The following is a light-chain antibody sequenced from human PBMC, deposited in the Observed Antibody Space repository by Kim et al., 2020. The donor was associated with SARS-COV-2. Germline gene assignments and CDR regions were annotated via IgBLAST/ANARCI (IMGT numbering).Light chain of an antibody. J-gene: IGLJ2*01. CDR2: SNN. CDR3: AAWDDSLNGVV. Sequence: QSVLTQPHSASGTPGQTVTISCSGSSSNIGSNTVNWYQQLPGTAPKLLIYSNNQRPSGVPDRFSGSKSGTSASLAISGLQSEDEADYYCAAWDDSLNGVVFGGGTQLTVL. CDR1: SSNIGSNT. V-gene: IGLV1-44*01.